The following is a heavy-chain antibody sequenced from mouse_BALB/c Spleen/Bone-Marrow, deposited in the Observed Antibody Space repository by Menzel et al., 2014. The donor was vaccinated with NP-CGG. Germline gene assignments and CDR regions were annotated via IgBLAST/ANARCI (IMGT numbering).Heavy chain of an antibody. CDR1: GYAFSSSW. J-gene: IGHJ1*01. D-gene: IGHD1-3*01. CDR3: ARHAYGSSYWYFYV. Sequence: VQLQKSGAELMKPGASVKISCKAYGYAFSSSWMHWVTQRPGQGLAWIGRIYPGDGDTSYNGKFKGKATLTADKSSSTSYMQLSSLAAVDSAVYFCARHAYGSSYWYFYVWGAGTTVTVS. CDR2: IYPGDGDT. V-gene: IGHV1-82*01.